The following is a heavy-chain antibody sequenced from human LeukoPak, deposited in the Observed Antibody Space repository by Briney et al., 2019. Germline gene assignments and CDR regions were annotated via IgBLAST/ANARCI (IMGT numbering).Heavy chain of an antibody. CDR3: ARDYYDSSGYRMDY. CDR1: GYTLTGYY. Sequence: ASVKVSCKASGYTLTGYYMHWVRQAPGQGLEWMGWINPNSGGTSFAQKFQGRVTMTRDTSISTAYMELSRLRSDDTAVYYCARDYYDSSGYRMDYWGQGTLVTVSS. CDR2: INPNSGGT. D-gene: IGHD3-22*01. J-gene: IGHJ4*02. V-gene: IGHV1-2*02.